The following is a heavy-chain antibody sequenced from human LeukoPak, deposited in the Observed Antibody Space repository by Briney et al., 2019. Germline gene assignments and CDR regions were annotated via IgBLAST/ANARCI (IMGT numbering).Heavy chain of an antibody. D-gene: IGHD2-21*01. CDR2: IYYSGST. V-gene: IGHV4-59*12. CDR3: ARETASRGAYFDY. J-gene: IGHJ4*02. CDR1: GGSISSYY. Sequence: SETLSLTCIVSGGSISSYYWSWIRQPPGKGLEWIGYIYYSGSTNYNPSLKSRVTISVDTSKNQFSLKLSSVTAADTAVYYCARETASRGAYFDYWGQGSLVTVSS.